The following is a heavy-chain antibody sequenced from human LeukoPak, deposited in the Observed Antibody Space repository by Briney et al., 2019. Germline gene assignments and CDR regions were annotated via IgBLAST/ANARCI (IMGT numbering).Heavy chain of an antibody. V-gene: IGHV3-23*01. Sequence: GGSLRLSCAASGFTFSSYAMSWVRQAPGKGLEWVSSISENGRNTYYADSVKGRFTVSRDNSKSTLYLQMNSLRPEDTAVYSCAKDIRPTGNYGWFDPWGQGTLVTVSS. J-gene: IGHJ5*02. D-gene: IGHD3-10*01. CDR1: GFTFSSYA. CDR2: ISENGRNT. CDR3: AKDIRPTGNYGWFDP.